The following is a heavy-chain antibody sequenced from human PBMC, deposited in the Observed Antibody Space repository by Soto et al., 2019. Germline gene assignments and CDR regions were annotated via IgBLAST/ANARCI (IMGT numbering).Heavy chain of an antibody. CDR3: ARDGGDIVLVTAAKRYYYYGMDV. CDR2: ISYDGSNK. V-gene: IGHV3-30-3*01. D-gene: IGHD2-2*01. J-gene: IGHJ6*02. Sequence: QVQLVESGGGVVQPGRSLRLSCAASGFTFSSYARHWVRQAPGKGLEWVAVISYDGSNKYYADSVKGRFTISRDNSKNTLYLQMNSLTAEDTAVYYCARDGGDIVLVTAAKRYYYYGMDVWGQGTTVTVSS. CDR1: GFTFSSYA.